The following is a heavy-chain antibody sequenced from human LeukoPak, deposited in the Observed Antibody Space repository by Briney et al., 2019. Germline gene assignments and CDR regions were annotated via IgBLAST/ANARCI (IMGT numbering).Heavy chain of an antibody. CDR3: AKDPPNCDSSGYYVGYFDY. Sequence: GGSLRLSCAASGFTFSSYAMSWVRQAPGKGLEWVSAISGSGGSTYYADSVKGRFTISRDNSKNTLYLQMNSLRAEDTAVYYCAKDPPNCDSSGYYVGYFDYWGQGTLVTVSS. D-gene: IGHD3-22*01. V-gene: IGHV3-23*01. CDR2: ISGSGGST. CDR1: GFTFSSYA. J-gene: IGHJ4*02.